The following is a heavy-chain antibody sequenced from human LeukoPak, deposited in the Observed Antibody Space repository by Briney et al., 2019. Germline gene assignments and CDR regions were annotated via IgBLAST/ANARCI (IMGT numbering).Heavy chain of an antibody. J-gene: IGHJ4*02. CDR2: ISGSGGST. D-gene: IGHD5-12*01. V-gene: IGHV3-23*01. CDR1: GFTFSSYA. CDR3: AKGRRYSGYDFENWYYFDY. Sequence: GGSLRLSCAASGFTFSSYAMSWVRQAPGKGLEWVSAISGSGGSTYYADSVKGRFTISRDNSKNTLYLQMNSLRAEDTAVYYCAKGRRYSGYDFENWYYFDYWGQGTLVTVSS.